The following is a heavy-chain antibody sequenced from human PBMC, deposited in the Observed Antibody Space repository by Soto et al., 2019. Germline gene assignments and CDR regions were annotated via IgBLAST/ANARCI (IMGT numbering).Heavy chain of an antibody. CDR1: GGTFSSYA. Sequence: QVQLVQSGAEVKKPGSSVKVSCKASGGTFSSYAISWVRQAPGQGLEWMGGIIPIFGTANYAQKFQVRVTITADESTSTAYMELSSLRSDDTAVYYCARWQGTMNYYYYGMDVWGQGTTVTVSS. CDR3: ARWQGTMNYYYYGMDV. CDR2: IIPIFGTA. D-gene: IGHD3-22*01. J-gene: IGHJ6*02. V-gene: IGHV1-69*01.